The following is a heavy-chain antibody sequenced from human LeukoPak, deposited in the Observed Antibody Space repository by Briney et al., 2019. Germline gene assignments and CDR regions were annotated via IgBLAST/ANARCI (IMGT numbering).Heavy chain of an antibody. Sequence: ASVKVSCKASGYTFTSYYMHWVRQAPGQGLEWMGIINPSGGSTSYAQKFQGRVTMTRDKSTSTVYMELSSLRSEDTAVYYCAREGGETDAFDIWGQGTMVTVSS. CDR3: AREGGETDAFDI. V-gene: IGHV1-46*01. J-gene: IGHJ3*02. D-gene: IGHD3-16*01. CDR2: INPSGGST. CDR1: GYTFTSYY.